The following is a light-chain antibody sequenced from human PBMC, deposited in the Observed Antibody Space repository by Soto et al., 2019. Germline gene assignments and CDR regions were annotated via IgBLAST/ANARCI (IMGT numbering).Light chain of an antibody. V-gene: IGKV1-5*03. CDR1: QGINNY. Sequence: IEVTQSPSSLSASVGDRVGITCQAGQGINNYLNWYQQKPGKAPKLLIYKASTLKSGVPSRFSGSGSGTEFTLTISSLQPDDFATYYCQHYNSYSEAFGQGTKVDIK. CDR2: KAS. J-gene: IGKJ1*01. CDR3: QHYNSYSEA.